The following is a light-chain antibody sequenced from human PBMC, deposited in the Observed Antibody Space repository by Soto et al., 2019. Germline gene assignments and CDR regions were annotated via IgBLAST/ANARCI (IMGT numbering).Light chain of an antibody. CDR1: QSVSSNF. J-gene: IGKJ1*01. CDR2: GAS. CDR3: QQYSIWRT. Sequence: EIVLTQSPGTLSLSPGERVTLSCRASQSVSSNFLAWYQQKPGQAPRLLIYGASNRAAGIPDRFSGSGSGTDFTLTISSLEPEDFAVYYCQQYSIWRTFGQGTKVDI. V-gene: IGKV3-20*01.